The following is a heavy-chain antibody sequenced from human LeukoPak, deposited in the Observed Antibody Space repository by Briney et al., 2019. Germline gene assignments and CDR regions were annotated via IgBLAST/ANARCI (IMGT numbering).Heavy chain of an antibody. CDR1: GFTFDDYA. J-gene: IGHJ4*02. CDR3: AKAPGGTIVGAAIDY. D-gene: IGHD1-26*01. Sequence: AGRSLRLSCAASGFTFDDYAMHWVRQAPGKGLEWVSGISWNSCSIGYADSVKGRFTISRDNAKNSLYLQMNSLRAEDTALYYCAKAPGGTIVGAAIDYWGQGTLVTVSS. CDR2: ISWNSCSI. V-gene: IGHV3-9*01.